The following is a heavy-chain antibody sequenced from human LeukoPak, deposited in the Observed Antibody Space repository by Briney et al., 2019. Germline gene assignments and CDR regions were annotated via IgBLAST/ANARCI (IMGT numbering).Heavy chain of an antibody. J-gene: IGHJ4*02. CDR1: KFTFSIYW. CDR3: ARFALKTPPTD. V-gene: IGHV3-7*01. Sequence: GGSLRLSCATSKFTFSIYWMTWVRQAPGKGLEWVANINQDGSERYYVDSVKGRFTISRDNAKNSLYLQMNSLRAEDTAVYYCARFALKTPPTDWGQGTLVTVSS. CDR2: INQDGSER.